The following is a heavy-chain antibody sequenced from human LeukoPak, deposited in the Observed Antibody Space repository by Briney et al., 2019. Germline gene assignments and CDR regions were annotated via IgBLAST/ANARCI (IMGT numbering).Heavy chain of an antibody. J-gene: IGHJ3*01. CDR2: IYPGDSDT. Sequence: PGESLKISCKASGYSFTSYWIGWVRQMPGKGLEWMGIIYPGDSDTRYSPSFEGQVTIAADKSISTAYLQWSSLMASDTAMYYCAKQNWNGAFDFWGQGTLVTVSS. V-gene: IGHV5-51*01. CDR3: AKQNWNGAFDF. CDR1: GYSFTSYW. D-gene: IGHD1-1*01.